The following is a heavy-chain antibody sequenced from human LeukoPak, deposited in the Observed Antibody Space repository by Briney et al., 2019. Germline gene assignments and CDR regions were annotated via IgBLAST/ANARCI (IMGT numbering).Heavy chain of an antibody. CDR3: ARPSTRGYAYGRSDFDA. V-gene: IGHV3-23*01. CDR2: ISGSGGST. Sequence: TGGSLRLSCAASGFTFSSYAMSWVRQAPGKGLEWVSAISGSGGSTYYADSVKGRFTISRDNSKNTLYLQMNSLRAEDTAVYYCARPSTRGYAYGRSDFDAWGRGTLVTVSS. CDR1: GFTFSSYA. D-gene: IGHD5-18*01. J-gene: IGHJ4*02.